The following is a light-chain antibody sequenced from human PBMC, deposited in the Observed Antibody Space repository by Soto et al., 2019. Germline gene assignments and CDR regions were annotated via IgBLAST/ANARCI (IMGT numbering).Light chain of an antibody. CDR3: PQYNDWPRT. CDR2: GAS. V-gene: IGKV3-15*01. Sequence: EIVMTQSPATLSVSPGERATLSCRASQSVGTYLAWYQQKPGQAPRLLIYGASTRAAGISPRFSGGGSGTEFTLTISSLPSEDFAVYYCPQYNDWPRTFGQGTKVGIK. CDR1: QSVGTY. J-gene: IGKJ1*01.